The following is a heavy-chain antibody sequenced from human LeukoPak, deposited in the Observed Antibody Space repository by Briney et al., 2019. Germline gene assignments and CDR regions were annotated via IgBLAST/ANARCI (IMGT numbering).Heavy chain of an antibody. CDR2: TYYRSKWYN. V-gene: IGHV6-1*01. D-gene: IGHD3-22*01. CDR3: ARDSDFYDPSGTTLDALDM. J-gene: IGHJ3*02. Sequence: PSQTLSLTCAISGDSVSSNSAAWNWIRQSPSRGLEWLGRTYYRSKWYNEYAVSVKSRIIIKADTSKNQFSLQLNSVTPEDTAVYFCARDSDFYDPSGTTLDALDMWGQGTMVTVSS. CDR1: GDSVSSNSAA.